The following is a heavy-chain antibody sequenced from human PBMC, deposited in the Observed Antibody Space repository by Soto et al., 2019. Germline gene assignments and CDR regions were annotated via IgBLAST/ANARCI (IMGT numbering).Heavy chain of an antibody. D-gene: IGHD6-19*01. J-gene: IGHJ4*02. CDR2: IYYSGST. Sequence: SESLSLTCTSSGCSISSYYWSWIRQPPGKGLEWIRYIYYSGSTNYNPSLKSRVTISVDTSKNQFSLKLSSVTAADTAVYYCARDATAPGIAVWRQGTLVTVSS. CDR1: GCSISSYY. V-gene: IGHV4-59*01. CDR3: ARDATAPGIAV.